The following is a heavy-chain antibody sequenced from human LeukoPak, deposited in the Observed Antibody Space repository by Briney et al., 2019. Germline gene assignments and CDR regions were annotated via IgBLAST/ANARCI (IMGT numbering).Heavy chain of an antibody. CDR3: ARSYSSSWPNWFDP. CDR2: IYYSGST. J-gene: IGHJ5*02. D-gene: IGHD6-13*01. CDR1: GGSISTYY. V-gene: IGHV4-59*01. Sequence: SETLSLTCTVSGGSISTYYWSWIRQPPGKGLEWIGYIYYSGSTNYNPSLKSRVTISVDTSKNQFSLKLSSVTAADTAVYYCARSYSSSWPNWFDPWGQGTLVTVSS.